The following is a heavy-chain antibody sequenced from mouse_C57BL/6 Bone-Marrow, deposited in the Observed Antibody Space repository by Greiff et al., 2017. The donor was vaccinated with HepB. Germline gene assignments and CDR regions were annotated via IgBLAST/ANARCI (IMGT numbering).Heavy chain of an antibody. CDR3: ARERLPYLYWYFDV. CDR2: IYPGGGYT. D-gene: IGHD2-4*01. V-gene: IGHV1-63*01. Sequence: QVQLQQSGAELVRPGTSVKMSCKASGYNFTNYWIGWAKQRPGHGLEWIGDIYPGGGYTNYNEKFKGKATLTEDKSSSTAYMQCSSRTSEDSAIFYCARERLPYLYWYFDVWGTGTTVTVSS. J-gene: IGHJ1*03. CDR1: GYNFTNYW.